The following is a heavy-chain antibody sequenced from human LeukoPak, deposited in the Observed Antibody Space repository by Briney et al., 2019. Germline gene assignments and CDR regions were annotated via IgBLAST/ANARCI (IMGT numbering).Heavy chain of an antibody. J-gene: IGHJ4*02. CDR2: IYYSGCT. CDR3: ARRSMVTMVRGVYDY. V-gene: IGHV4-39*01. D-gene: IGHD3-10*01. CDR1: GGSISSSSYY. Sequence: SETLFLTCTVAGGSISSSSYYWGWIRQPPGKGLEWIGSIYYSGCTYYNPSRKSLFTISVDTSKNQFSLKLSSVTAADTAVYYCARRSMVTMVRGVYDYWGQGTLVTVSS.